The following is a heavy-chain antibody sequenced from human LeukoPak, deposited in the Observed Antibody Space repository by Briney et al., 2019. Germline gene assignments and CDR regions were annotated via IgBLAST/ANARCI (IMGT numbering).Heavy chain of an antibody. J-gene: IGHJ3*02. D-gene: IGHD4-23*01. CDR2: IYYSGST. CDR3: ARADDYGGNVGFDI. V-gene: IGHV4-59*01. CDR1: SGSISSYY. Sequence: SETLSLTCTVSSGSISSYYWSWIRQPPGKGLEWIGYIYYSGSTNYNPSLKSRVTISVDTSKNQFSLKLSSVTAADTAVYYCARADDYGGNVGFDIWGQGTMVTVSS.